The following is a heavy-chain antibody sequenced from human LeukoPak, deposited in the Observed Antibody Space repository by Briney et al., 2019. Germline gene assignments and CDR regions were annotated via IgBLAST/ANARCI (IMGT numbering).Heavy chain of an antibody. Sequence: ASVKVSCKASGYTFTSYDINWVRQAPGQGLEWMGWMNPNSGNTGYAQKFQGRVTMTRNTSISTAYMELSSLRSEDTAVYYCARVLSTGYSGYADYYYYGMDVWGQGTTVTVSS. V-gene: IGHV1-8*01. J-gene: IGHJ6*02. CDR2: MNPNSGNT. CDR1: GYTFTSYD. CDR3: ARVLSTGYSGYADYYYYGMDV. D-gene: IGHD5-12*01.